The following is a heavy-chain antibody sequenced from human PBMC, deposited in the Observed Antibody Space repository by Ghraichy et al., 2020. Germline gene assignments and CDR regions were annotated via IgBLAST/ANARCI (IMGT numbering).Heavy chain of an antibody. D-gene: IGHD2-21*02. V-gene: IGHV4-34*01. CDR2: INHSGST. Sequence: SETLSLTCAVYGGSFSGYYWSWIRQPPGKGLEWIGEINHSGSTNYNPSLKSRVTISVDTSKNQFSLKLSSVTAANTAVYYCARATVTAYDYWGQGTLVTVSS. CDR3: ARATVTAYDY. J-gene: IGHJ4*02. CDR1: GGSFSGYY.